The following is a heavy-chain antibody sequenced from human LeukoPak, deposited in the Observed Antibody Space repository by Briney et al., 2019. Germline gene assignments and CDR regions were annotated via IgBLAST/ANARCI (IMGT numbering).Heavy chain of an antibody. J-gene: IGHJ5*02. D-gene: IGHD4-11*01. CDR1: GGSISGSSYY. CDR3: ARDGGYSNPNWFDP. CDR2: IYYSGST. V-gene: IGHV4-39*07. Sequence: SETLSLTCTVSGGSISGSSYYWGWIRQPPGKGLEWIGSIYYSGSTYYNPSLKSRVTISVDTSKNQFSLKLSSVTAADTAVYYCARDGGYSNPNWFDPWGQGTLVSVSS.